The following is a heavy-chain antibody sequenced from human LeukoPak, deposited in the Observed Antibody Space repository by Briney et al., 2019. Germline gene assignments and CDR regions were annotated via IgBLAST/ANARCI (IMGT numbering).Heavy chain of an antibody. J-gene: IGHJ4*02. Sequence: SETLSLTCTVSGGSISSYSWSWIRQPPGMNLEWIGYIYDSGSTYYNPSLKSRVTISIDRSKNQFSLKVNSVTAADTAVYYCARYGGSGTYFFDYWGQGTLVTVSS. D-gene: IGHD3-10*01. CDR3: ARYGGSGTYFFDY. V-gene: IGHV4-30-2*01. CDR2: IYDSGST. CDR1: GGSISSYS.